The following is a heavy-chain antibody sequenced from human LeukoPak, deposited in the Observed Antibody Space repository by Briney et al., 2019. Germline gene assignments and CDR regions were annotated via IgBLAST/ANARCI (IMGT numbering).Heavy chain of an antibody. V-gene: IGHV1-69*05. Sequence: GASVKVSCKASGGTFSISWVRQAPGQGLEWMGGIIPIFGTPNYAQKFQGRVTMTTDTSTSTAYMELRSLRSDDTAVYYCAREAYCGGDCYSNWFDPWGQGTLVTVSS. J-gene: IGHJ5*02. D-gene: IGHD2-21*02. CDR2: IIPIFGTP. CDR1: GGTFS. CDR3: AREAYCGGDCYSNWFDP.